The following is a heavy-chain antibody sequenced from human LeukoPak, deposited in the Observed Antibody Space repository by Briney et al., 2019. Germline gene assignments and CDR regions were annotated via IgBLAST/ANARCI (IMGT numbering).Heavy chain of an antibody. J-gene: IGHJ4*02. V-gene: IGHV1-2*02. CDR3: ARDIRPRVESFDY. Sequence: ASVKVSCKASGYTFTDYHIHWVRQAPGQGLEWMGWINPNSGGTNYVQKLQGRVTMTRDTSISTAYMELSRLTSDDTAVHYCARDIRPRVESFDYWGQGTLVTVSS. CDR2: INPNSGGT. CDR1: GYTFTDYH. D-gene: IGHD3-3*01.